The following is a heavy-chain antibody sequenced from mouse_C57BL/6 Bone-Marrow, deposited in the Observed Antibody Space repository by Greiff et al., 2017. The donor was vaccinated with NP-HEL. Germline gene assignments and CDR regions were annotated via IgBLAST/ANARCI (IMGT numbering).Heavy chain of an antibody. Sequence: VQLQQSGAELVRPGASVKLSCKASGYTFTDYYINWVKQRPGQGLEWIARIYPGSGNTYYNEKFKGKATLTAEKSSSTAYMQLSSLTSEDSAVYFCARRSSFITTVVATEYWGQGTTLTVSS. CDR3: ARRSSFITTVVATEY. CDR1: GYTFTDYY. J-gene: IGHJ2*01. V-gene: IGHV1-76*01. CDR2: IYPGSGNT. D-gene: IGHD1-1*01.